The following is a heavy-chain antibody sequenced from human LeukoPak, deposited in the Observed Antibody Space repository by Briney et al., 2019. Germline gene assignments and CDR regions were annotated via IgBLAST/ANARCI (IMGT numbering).Heavy chain of an antibody. V-gene: IGHV1-2*02. Sequence: ASVKVSCKASRYTFTGYYMHWVRQAPGQGLEWMGWINPNSGGTNYAQKFQGRVTMTRDTSISTAYMELSRLRSDDTAVYYCARGTSYYDFWSGYPRDYYYYYMDVWGKGTTVTVSS. CDR3: ARGTSYYDFWSGYPRDYYYYYMDV. CDR1: RYTFTGYY. J-gene: IGHJ6*03. D-gene: IGHD3-3*01. CDR2: INPNSGGT.